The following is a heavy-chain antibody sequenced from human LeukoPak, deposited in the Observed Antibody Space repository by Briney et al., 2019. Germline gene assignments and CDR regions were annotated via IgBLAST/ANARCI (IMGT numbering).Heavy chain of an antibody. Sequence: PSETLSLTCAVSGYSISSGYYWGWIRQPPGKGLEWIGSIYHSGSTYYNPSLKSRVTISVDTSKNQFSLKLSSVTAADTAVYYCARGVMTGYSSSWHFDYWGQGTLVTVSS. V-gene: IGHV4-38-2*01. J-gene: IGHJ4*02. D-gene: IGHD6-13*01. CDR1: GYSISSGYY. CDR2: IYHSGST. CDR3: ARGVMTGYSSSWHFDY.